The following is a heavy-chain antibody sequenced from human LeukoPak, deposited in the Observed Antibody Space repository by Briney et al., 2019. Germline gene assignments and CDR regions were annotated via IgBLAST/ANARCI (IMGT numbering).Heavy chain of an antibody. J-gene: IGHJ6*02. CDR2: ISYDGSNK. D-gene: IGHD3-10*01. Sequence: GGSLRLSCAASGFTFSSYAMHWVRQAPGKGLEWVAVISYDGSNKYYADSVKGRFTISRDNSKNTLYLQMNSLRTEDTAVYYCANDYSNYYSYGMDVWGQGTTVTVSS. V-gene: IGHV3-30-3*02. CDR1: GFTFSSYA. CDR3: ANDYSNYYSYGMDV.